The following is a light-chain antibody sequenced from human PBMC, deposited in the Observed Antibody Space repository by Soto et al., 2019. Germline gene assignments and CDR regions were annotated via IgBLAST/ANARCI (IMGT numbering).Light chain of an antibody. V-gene: IGLV2-14*01. J-gene: IGLJ3*02. Sequence: QSALTQPASVSGSPGQSITISCTGTSSDVGGYNYVSWYQQHPGKAPKLMIYEVSNRPSGVSNRFSGSKSGNTAPLTISGLQAEDEADYYCCSYAGSSTLVFGGGTKLTVL. CDR2: EVS. CDR1: SSDVGGYNY. CDR3: CSYAGSSTLV.